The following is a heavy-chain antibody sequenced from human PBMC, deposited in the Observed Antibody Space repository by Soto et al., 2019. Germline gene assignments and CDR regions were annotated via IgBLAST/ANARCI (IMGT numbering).Heavy chain of an antibody. Sequence: GGSLRLSCAASGFTFSDYSMNWVRQAPGKGLEWLSSISSSSSTMYYADSVKGRFTISRDDAKNSLYLQMNSLRDEDTAVYYCARGHYYYYGLDVWGQGTTVTVSS. CDR3: ARGHYYYYGLDV. CDR1: GFTFSDYS. J-gene: IGHJ6*02. V-gene: IGHV3-48*02. CDR2: ISSSSSTM.